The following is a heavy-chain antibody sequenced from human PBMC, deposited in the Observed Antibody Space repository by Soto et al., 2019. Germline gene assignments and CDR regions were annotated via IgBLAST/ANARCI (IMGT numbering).Heavy chain of an antibody. J-gene: IGHJ6*02. CDR1: GGSISSSNW. CDR2: IYHSGST. Sequence: SETLSLTCAVSGGSISSSNWWSWVRQPPGKGLEWIGEIYHSGSTNYNPSLKSRVTISVDKSKNQFSLKLSSVTAADTAVYYCARSGFLTTVTTFWNYYGMDVWGQGTTVTVPS. D-gene: IGHD4-17*01. CDR3: ARSGFLTTVTTFWNYYGMDV. V-gene: IGHV4-4*02.